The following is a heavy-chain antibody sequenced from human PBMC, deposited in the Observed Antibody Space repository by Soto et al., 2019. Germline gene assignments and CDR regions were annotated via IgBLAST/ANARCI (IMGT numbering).Heavy chain of an antibody. J-gene: IGHJ4*02. CDR3: ARASEDLTSNFDY. D-gene: IGHD6-6*01. CDR2: TYYRSKWYN. Sequence: SQTLSLTCAISGDSVSSNRAAWNWIRQSPSRGLEWLGRTYYRSKWYNEYAVSVKSRIIVNPDTSKNQFSLHLNSVTPEDTAVYYCARASEDLTSNFDYWGQGTLVTVS. V-gene: IGHV6-1*01. CDR1: GDSVSSNRAA.